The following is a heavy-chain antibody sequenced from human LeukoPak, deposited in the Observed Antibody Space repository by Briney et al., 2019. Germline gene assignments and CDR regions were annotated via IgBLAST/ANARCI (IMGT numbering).Heavy chain of an antibody. V-gene: IGHV4-39*07. CDR1: GGSISSSSYY. CDR2: IYYSGSN. D-gene: IGHD4-17*01. CDR3: ARVWYGDYEYYFDY. J-gene: IGHJ4*02. Sequence: PAETLSLTCTVSGGSISSSSYYWGWIRQPPGMGLVWIGSIYYSGSNNYNPSLKSRVTISVDTSKNQFSLKLSSVTAADTAVYYCARVWYGDYEYYFDYWGQGTLVTVSS.